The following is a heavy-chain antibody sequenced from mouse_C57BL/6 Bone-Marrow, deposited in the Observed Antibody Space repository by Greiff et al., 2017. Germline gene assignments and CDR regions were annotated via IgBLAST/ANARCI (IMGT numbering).Heavy chain of an antibody. D-gene: IGHD2-2*01. CDR1: GYTFTDYE. CDR2: IDPETGGT. J-gene: IGHJ3*01. V-gene: IGHV1-15*01. Sequence: VQLQQSGAELVRPGASVTLSCKASGYTFTDYEMHWVKQTPVHGLEWIGAIDPETGGTAYNQKFKGKAILTADNSSSTAYMELRSLTSEDSAVYYCTRRGYDFWFAYWGQGTLVTVSA. CDR3: TRRGYDFWFAY.